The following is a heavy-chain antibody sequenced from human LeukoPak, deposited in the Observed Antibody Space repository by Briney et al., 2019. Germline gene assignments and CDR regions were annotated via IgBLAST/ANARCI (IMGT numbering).Heavy chain of an antibody. CDR3: ARVPSTNYYDSSGYWGYFDY. CDR2: INHSRST. Sequence: SETLSLTCAVYGGSFSGYYWSWIRQPPGKGLEWIGEINHSRSTNYNPSLKNRVTISVDTSKNQFSLKLSSVTAADTAVYYCARVPSTNYYDSSGYWGYFDYWGQGTLVTVSS. D-gene: IGHD3-22*01. CDR1: GGSFSGYY. J-gene: IGHJ4*02. V-gene: IGHV4-34*01.